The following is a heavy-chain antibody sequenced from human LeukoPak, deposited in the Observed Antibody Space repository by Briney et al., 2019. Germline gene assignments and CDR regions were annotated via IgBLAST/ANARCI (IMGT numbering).Heavy chain of an antibody. D-gene: IGHD3-22*01. J-gene: IGHJ4*02. V-gene: IGHV3-23*01. CDR2: ISGSGNSA. CDR1: GFTFSNYA. CDR3: AKASGSTGYYYFDS. Sequence: GGSLRLSCAASGFTFSNYAMSWVRQTPGKGLEWISAISGSGNSAYYADSVKGRFTISRDTSKNTLFLQIDSLRAEDTAVYYCAKASGSTGYYYFDSWGQGTLVTVSS.